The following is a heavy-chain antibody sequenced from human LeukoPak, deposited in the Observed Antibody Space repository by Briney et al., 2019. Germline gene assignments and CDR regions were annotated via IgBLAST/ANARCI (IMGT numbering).Heavy chain of an antibody. Sequence: GESLKISCKGSGYSFTSYWIGWVRQMPGKGLEWMGIIYPGDSDTRSSPSFQGQVTISADKSISTAYLQWSSLKASDTAMYYCAGHMNDFWSGYYYYYYMDVWGKGTTVTVSS. J-gene: IGHJ6*03. D-gene: IGHD3-3*01. CDR3: AGHMNDFWSGYYYYYYMDV. CDR1: GYSFTSYW. CDR2: IYPGDSDT. V-gene: IGHV5-51*01.